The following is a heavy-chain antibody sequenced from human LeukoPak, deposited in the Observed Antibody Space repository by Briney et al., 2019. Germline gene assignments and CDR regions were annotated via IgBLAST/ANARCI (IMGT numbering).Heavy chain of an antibody. J-gene: IGHJ5*02. V-gene: IGHV1-18*01. CDR3: ARVNYYGSGSLPNWFDP. CDR2: ISAYNGNT. Sequence: ASVKVSCKASGYTFTSYGISWVRQAPGQGLEWMGWISAYNGNTNYAQKLQGRVTMTTDTSTSTAYMELRSLRSDDTAVYYCARVNYYGSGSLPNWFDPWGQGTLVTVSS. CDR1: GYTFTSYG. D-gene: IGHD3-10*01.